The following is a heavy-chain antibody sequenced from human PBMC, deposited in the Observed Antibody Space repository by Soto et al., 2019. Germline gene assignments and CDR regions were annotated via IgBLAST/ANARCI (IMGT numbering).Heavy chain of an antibody. D-gene: IGHD1-7*01. Sequence: GGSLRLSCAASGFTFSNAWMSWVRQAPGKGLEWVGRIKSKTDGGTTDYAAPVKGRFTISRDDSKNTLYLQMNSLKTEDTAVYYCTTERYWNYSHYYYYMDVWGKGTTVTVSS. V-gene: IGHV3-15*01. CDR1: GFTFSNAW. CDR3: TTERYWNYSHYYYYMDV. J-gene: IGHJ6*03. CDR2: IKSKTDGGTT.